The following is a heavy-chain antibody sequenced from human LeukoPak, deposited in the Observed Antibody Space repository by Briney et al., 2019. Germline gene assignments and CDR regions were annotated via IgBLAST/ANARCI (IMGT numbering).Heavy chain of an antibody. V-gene: IGHV1-69*04. D-gene: IGHD3-22*01. CDR3: ATNDYDSSGYYSSGAFDI. CDR2: IIPILGIA. J-gene: IGHJ3*02. CDR1: GGTFISYA. Sequence: WASVKVSCKASGGTFISYAISWVRQAPGQGLEWMGRIIPILGIANYAQKFQGRVTITADKSTSTAYMELSSLRSEDTAVYYCATNDYDSSGYYSSGAFDIWGQGTMVTVSS.